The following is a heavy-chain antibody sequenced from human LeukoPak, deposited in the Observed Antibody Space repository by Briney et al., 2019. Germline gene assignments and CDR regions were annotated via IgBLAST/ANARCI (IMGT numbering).Heavy chain of an antibody. CDR2: ISSRPFGGTT. CDR1: GFTFSNAW. Sequence: PGGSLRLSCAASGFTFSNAWMSWVRQAPGKGLEWFCFISSRPFGGTTEYATSVKGRFTILRDDSQNIAYLDMNNLKSEDTAVYYCTRDGSGDYVADYWGQGTLVTVSS. D-gene: IGHD4-17*01. CDR3: TRDGSGDYVADY. V-gene: IGHV3-49*04. J-gene: IGHJ4*02.